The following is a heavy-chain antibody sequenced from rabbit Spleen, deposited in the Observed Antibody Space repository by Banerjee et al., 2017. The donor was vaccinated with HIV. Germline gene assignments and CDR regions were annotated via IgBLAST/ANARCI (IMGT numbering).Heavy chain of an antibody. J-gene: IGHJ6*01. CDR1: GFDFSGDA. V-gene: IGHV1S45*01. Sequence: QEQLVESGGGLVQPEGSLTLTCKVSGFDFSGDAMCWVRQAPGKGPEWIACIYAGSGSAYYATWAKGRFTISKTSSTTVTLQMTSLTAADTATYFCARDSGTSFSTYGMDLWGQGTLVTVS. CDR3: ARDSGTSFSTYGMDL. D-gene: IGHD8-1*01. CDR2: IYAGSGSA.